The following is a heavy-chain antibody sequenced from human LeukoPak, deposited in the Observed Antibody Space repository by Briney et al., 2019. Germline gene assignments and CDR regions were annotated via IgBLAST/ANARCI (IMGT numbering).Heavy chain of an antibody. V-gene: IGHV3-30-3*01. CDR2: ISYDGSNK. J-gene: IGHJ4*02. CDR1: GFTFSSYA. Sequence: GGSLRLSCAASGFTFSSYAMSWVRQAPGKGLEWVAVISYDGSNKYYADSVKGRFTISRDNSKNTLYLQMNSLRAEDTAVYYCARGTYYYDSSGLDYWGQGTLVTVSS. D-gene: IGHD3-22*01. CDR3: ARGTYYYDSSGLDY.